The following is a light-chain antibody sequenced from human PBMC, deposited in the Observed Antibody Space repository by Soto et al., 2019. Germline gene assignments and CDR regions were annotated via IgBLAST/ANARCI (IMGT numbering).Light chain of an antibody. Sequence: DIQMTQSPSTLSASVGDRVTITCRASQSISSWLAWYQQKPGKAPKLLIYDASSLEGGVPSRFSGSGSGTEFTLTISCLQPDDFATYYCQQYNSYQLTFGGGTKVDIK. CDR1: QSISSW. CDR2: DAS. CDR3: QQYNSYQLT. J-gene: IGKJ4*01. V-gene: IGKV1-5*01.